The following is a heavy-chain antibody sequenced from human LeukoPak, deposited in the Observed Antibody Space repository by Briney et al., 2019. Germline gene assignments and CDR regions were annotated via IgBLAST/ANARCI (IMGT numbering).Heavy chain of an antibody. V-gene: IGHV3-74*01. Sequence: GGSLRLSCAASGFTFSSYWMHWVRQTPGKGLVWVSRINTYGTSTAYADSVKGRFTISRDNAKNTLYLQMNSLRAEDTAVYYCARDGRDERNYDTSGPFPFDYWGQGTLVTVSS. CDR2: INTYGTST. D-gene: IGHD3-22*01. CDR1: GFTFSSYW. J-gene: IGHJ4*02. CDR3: ARDGRDERNYDTSGPFPFDY.